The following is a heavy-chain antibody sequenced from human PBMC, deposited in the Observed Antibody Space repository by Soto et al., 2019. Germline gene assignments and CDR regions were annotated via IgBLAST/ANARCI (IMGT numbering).Heavy chain of an antibody. CDR1: GGSISSGDYY. D-gene: IGHD2-15*01. V-gene: IGHV4-30-4*01. CDR2: IYYSGST. Sequence: SETLSLTCTVSGGSISSGDYYWSWIRQPPGKGLEWIGYIYYSGSTYYNPSLKSRVTISVDTSKNQFSLKLSSVTAADTAVYYCARDIVVTNWFDPWGQGTLVTVYS. CDR3: ARDIVVTNWFDP. J-gene: IGHJ5*02.